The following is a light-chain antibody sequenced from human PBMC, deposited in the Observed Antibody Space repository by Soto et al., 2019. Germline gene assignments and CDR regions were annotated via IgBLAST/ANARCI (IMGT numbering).Light chain of an antibody. CDR2: GAS. Sequence: IVLTQSPATLSLSPGERATLSCTASQHVTTTYIAWYQQEFGQAPRLLTYGASTRATGTPDRFTGGGFGTDFSLTISRVVPEDFAVYYCQQYDSSFSFGGGTEVDI. J-gene: IGKJ4*01. V-gene: IGKV3-20*01. CDR3: QQYDSSFS. CDR1: QHVTTTY.